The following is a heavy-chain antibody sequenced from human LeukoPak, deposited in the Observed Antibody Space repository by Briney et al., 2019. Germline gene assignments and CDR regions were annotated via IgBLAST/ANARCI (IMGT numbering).Heavy chain of an antibody. CDR3: ARDRLTYDFWSGPLDY. J-gene: IGHJ4*02. V-gene: IGHV3-7*01. CDR1: GFTFSSYW. D-gene: IGHD3-3*01. CDR2: IKQDGSEK. Sequence: GGSLRLSCAVSGFTFSSYWMSWVRQAPGRGLEWVANIKQDGSEKYYVDSVKGRFTISRDNTKNSLYLQMDSLRAEDTAVYYCARDRLTYDFWSGPLDYWGQGTLVTVSS.